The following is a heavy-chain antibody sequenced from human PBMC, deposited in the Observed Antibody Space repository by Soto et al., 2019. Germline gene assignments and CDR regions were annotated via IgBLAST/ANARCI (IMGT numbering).Heavy chain of an antibody. CDR2: INHSGST. D-gene: IGHD3-22*01. CDR1: GGSFSGYY. V-gene: IGHV4-34*01. Sequence: SETLSLTCAVYGGSFSGYYWSWIRQPPGKGLEWIGEINHSGSTNYNPSLKSRVTISVDTSKNQFSLKLSSVTAADTAVYYCARGLRDSSGYYSFLIEYWGQGTLVTVSS. J-gene: IGHJ4*02. CDR3: ARGLRDSSGYYSFLIEY.